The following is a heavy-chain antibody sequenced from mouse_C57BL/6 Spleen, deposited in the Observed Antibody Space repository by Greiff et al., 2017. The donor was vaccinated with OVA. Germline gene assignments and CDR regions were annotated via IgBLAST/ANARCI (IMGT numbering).Heavy chain of an antibody. CDR2: IYPGGGYT. CDR1: GYTFTNYW. CDR3: ARGYYGSRYYFDY. D-gene: IGHD1-1*01. J-gene: IGHJ2*01. V-gene: IGHV1-63*01. Sequence: LVESGAELVRPGTSVKMSCKASGYTFTNYWIGWAKQRPGHGLEWIGDIYPGGGYTNYNEKFKGKATLTADKSSSTAYMQFSSLTSEDSAIYYCARGYYGSRYYFDYWGQGTTLTVSS.